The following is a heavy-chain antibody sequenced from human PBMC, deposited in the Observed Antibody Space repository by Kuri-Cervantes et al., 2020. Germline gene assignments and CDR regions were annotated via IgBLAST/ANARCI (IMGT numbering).Heavy chain of an antibody. CDR2: INHSGST. CDR3: ASETLYYYDSSGYHN. CDR1: GWSFSGYY. J-gene: IGHJ4*02. V-gene: IGHV4-34*01. D-gene: IGHD3-22*01. Sequence: SQTLSLTCAVYGWSFSGYYWGWIRQPPGKGQEWIGEINHSGSTNYNPSLKSRVTISVDTSKNQFSLKLSSVTAADTAVYYCASETLYYYDSSGYHNWGQGTLVTVSS.